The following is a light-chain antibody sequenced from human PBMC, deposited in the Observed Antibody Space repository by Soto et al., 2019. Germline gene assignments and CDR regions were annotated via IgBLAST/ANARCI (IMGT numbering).Light chain of an antibody. J-gene: IGLJ1*01. V-gene: IGLV2-8*01. CDR2: DVR. Sequence: QSALAQPPSASGSPGQSVPVSCTGTSSDVGGYNSVSWYQQHPDKAPKLMIYDVRQRPSGVPDRFSGSKSGNTASLTVSGLQAEDEADYYCSSYAGTHIVFGTGTKVTVL. CDR3: SSYAGTHIV. CDR1: SSDVGGYNS.